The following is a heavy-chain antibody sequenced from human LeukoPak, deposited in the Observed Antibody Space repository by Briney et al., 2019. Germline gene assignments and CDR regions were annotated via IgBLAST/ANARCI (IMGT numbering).Heavy chain of an antibody. CDR2: IYTSGST. D-gene: IGHD3-22*01. CDR1: GGSISSSSYY. CDR3: ARESSSGYYYRVPGGGFQH. J-gene: IGHJ1*01. V-gene: IGHV4-39*07. Sequence: PSETLSLTCTVSGGSISSSSYYWGWIRQPPGKGLEWIGRIYTSGSTNYNPSLKSRVTMSVDTSKNQFSLKLSSVTAADTAVYYCARESSSGYYYRVPGGGFQHWGQGTLVTVSS.